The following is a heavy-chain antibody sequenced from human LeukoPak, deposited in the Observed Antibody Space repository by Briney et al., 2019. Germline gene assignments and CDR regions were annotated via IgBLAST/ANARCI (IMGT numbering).Heavy chain of an antibody. CDR1: GYTFTSYD. Sequence: ASVKVSYKASGYTFTSYDMNWVRQATGQGLEWMGWMNPNSGNTGYAQKFQGRVTMTRNTSISTAYMELSSLRSEDTAVYYCARGRSGDSSSWYYYYYGMDVWGQGTTVTVSS. CDR2: MNPNSGNT. CDR3: ARGRSGDSSSWYYYYYGMDV. V-gene: IGHV1-8*01. D-gene: IGHD6-13*01. J-gene: IGHJ6*02.